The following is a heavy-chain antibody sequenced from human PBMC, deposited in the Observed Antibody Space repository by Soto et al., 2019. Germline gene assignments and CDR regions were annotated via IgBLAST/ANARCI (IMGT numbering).Heavy chain of an antibody. D-gene: IGHD2-8*02. Sequence: SQPHPLSKTVFGGNXRGFYWTWIRQPPGTGLEWIGEINHSGSTNYNPSLKSRVTISVDTSKNQFSLRLTSVTAADTAVYYCARDKITGLFDYWGQGTLVTVSS. J-gene: IGHJ4*02. CDR1: GGNXRGFY. CDR3: ARDKITGLFDY. CDR2: INHSGST. V-gene: IGHV4-34*01.